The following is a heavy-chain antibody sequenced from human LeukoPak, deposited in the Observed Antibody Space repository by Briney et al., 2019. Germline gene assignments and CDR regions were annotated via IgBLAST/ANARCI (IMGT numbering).Heavy chain of an antibody. CDR1: GGSISSRNW. D-gene: IGHD3-16*01. CDR2: IYHTGST. Sequence: SETLSLTCAVSGGSISSRNWWSWVRQPPGKGLEWIGEIYHTGSTNYNPSLQSRVTISIDKSKNQFSLRLSSVTAADTAFYYCARRGGFFDFWGQGTLVTVSS. J-gene: IGHJ4*02. CDR3: ARRGGFFDF. V-gene: IGHV4-4*02.